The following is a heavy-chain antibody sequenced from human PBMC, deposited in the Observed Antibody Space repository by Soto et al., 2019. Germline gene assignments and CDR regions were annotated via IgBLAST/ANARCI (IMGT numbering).Heavy chain of an antibody. V-gene: IGHV4-59*08. D-gene: IGHD3-10*01. CDR3: ARHGFGPLHGLVDV. Sequence: QVQLQESGPGLVKPWETLSLTCTVSGGSITNYYCSWFRQPPGKGLEWIGYINYDGYSAYNLSLKRRVTLSMDASKTQFSLMLESVTATDTAVYYCARHGFGPLHGLVDVWGPGTTVIVSS. CDR2: INYDGYS. CDR1: GGSITNYY. J-gene: IGHJ6*02.